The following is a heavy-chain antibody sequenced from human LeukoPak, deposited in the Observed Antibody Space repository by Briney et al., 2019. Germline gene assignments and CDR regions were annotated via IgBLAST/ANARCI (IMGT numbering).Heavy chain of an antibody. V-gene: IGHV3-23*01. CDR2: ITGSGRST. D-gene: IGHD6-19*01. J-gene: IGHJ4*02. CDR3: AKAGSGWYAPY. CDR1: GFTFANDG. Sequence: GGSLRLSCAASGFTFANDGLSWVRQAPGKGLDWVSAITGSGRSTYYADSVKGRFTISRDNSKNTVDLQMDSLRAEDTAVYYCAKAGSGWYAPYWGQGTLVTVS.